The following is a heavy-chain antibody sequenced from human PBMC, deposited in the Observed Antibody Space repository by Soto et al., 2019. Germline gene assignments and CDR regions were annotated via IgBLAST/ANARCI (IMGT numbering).Heavy chain of an antibody. CDR2: IYYSGST. Sequence: PSETLSLTCTVSGGSISSGGYYWSWIRQHPGKGLEWIGYIYYSGSTYYNPSLKSRVTISVDTSKNQFSLKLSSVTAADTAVYYCAREPRYCSGGSCYGGIFDYWGQGTLVTVSS. D-gene: IGHD2-15*01. CDR1: GGSISSGGYY. CDR3: AREPRYCSGGSCYGGIFDY. J-gene: IGHJ4*02. V-gene: IGHV4-31*03.